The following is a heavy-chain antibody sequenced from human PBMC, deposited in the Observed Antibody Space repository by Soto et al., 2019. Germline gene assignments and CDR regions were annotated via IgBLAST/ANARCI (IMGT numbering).Heavy chain of an antibody. J-gene: IGHJ6*02. CDR2: IIPIFGIA. D-gene: IGHD2-2*01. CDR1: GGTFSRYS. CDR3: AREDRDRETGLVPAAIDGMDV. Sequence: QVQLVQSGAEVKKPGSSVKVSCKASGGTFSRYSITWVRQAPGHGLEWIGRIIPIFGIASYAQKFQGRVTITADEYASTAYMELSSLRSDDTAVYYCAREDRDRETGLVPAAIDGMDVWGQVTTVTVSS. V-gene: IGHV1-69*08.